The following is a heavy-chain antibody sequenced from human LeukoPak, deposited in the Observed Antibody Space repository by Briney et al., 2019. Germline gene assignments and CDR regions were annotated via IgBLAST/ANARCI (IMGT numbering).Heavy chain of an antibody. D-gene: IGHD1-26*01. CDR1: GYSISSGYY. V-gene: IGHV4-38-2*02. J-gene: IGHJ4*02. CDR2: IYHSGST. CDR3: AREIVGATLD. Sequence: SETLSLTCTVSGYSISSGYYWGWIRQPPGKGLEWIGSIYHSGSTYYNPSLKSRVTISVDTSKNQFSLKLSSVTAADTAVYYCAREIVGATLDWGQGTLVTVPS.